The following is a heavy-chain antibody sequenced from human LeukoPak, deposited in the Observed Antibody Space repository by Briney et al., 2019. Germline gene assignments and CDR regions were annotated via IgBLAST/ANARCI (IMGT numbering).Heavy chain of an antibody. CDR2: ISSSSSYI. V-gene: IGHV3-21*04. Sequence: GGSLRLSCAASGFTFSSYSMNWVRQAPGKGLEWVSSISSSSSYIYYADSVKGRFTISRDNAKNSLYLQMNSLRVEDTAVYYCAKDPNGDYVGAFDSWGQGTMVTVSS. D-gene: IGHD4-17*01. J-gene: IGHJ3*02. CDR3: AKDPNGDYVGAFDS. CDR1: GFTFSSYS.